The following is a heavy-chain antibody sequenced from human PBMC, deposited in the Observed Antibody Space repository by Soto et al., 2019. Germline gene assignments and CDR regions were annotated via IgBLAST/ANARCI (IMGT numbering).Heavy chain of an antibody. CDR1: GGTFSSYA. D-gene: IGHD7-27*01. V-gene: IGHV1-69*13. Sequence: SVKVSCKASGGTFSSYAISWVRQAPGQGLEWMGGIIPIFGTANYAQKFQGRVTITADESTSTAYMELSSLRSEDTAVYYCARGLHKWGHTRQSFTFAYWGQGTLVTVSS. CDR3: ARGLHKWGHTRQSFTFAY. CDR2: IIPIFGTA. J-gene: IGHJ4*02.